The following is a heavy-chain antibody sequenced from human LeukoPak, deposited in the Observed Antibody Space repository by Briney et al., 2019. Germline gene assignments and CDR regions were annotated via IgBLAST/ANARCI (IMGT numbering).Heavy chain of an antibody. CDR2: ISSSSSYI. CDR3: ARHDGVAAAGTTTLDY. Sequence: PGGSLRLSCAASGFTFSSYSMNWVRQAPGKGLEWVSSISSSSSYIYYADSVKGRFTISRDNAKNSLYLQMNSLRAEDTAVYYCARHDGVAAAGTTTLDYWGQGTLVTVSS. V-gene: IGHV3-21*01. CDR1: GFTFSSYS. D-gene: IGHD6-13*01. J-gene: IGHJ4*02.